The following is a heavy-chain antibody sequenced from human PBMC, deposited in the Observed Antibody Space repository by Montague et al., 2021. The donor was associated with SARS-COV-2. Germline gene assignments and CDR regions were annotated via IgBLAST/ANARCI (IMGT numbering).Heavy chain of an antibody. CDR1: GITFSSYA. D-gene: IGHD3-10*01. J-gene: IGHJ4*02. Sequence: SLRLSCAASGITFSSYAMHWVRQAPGKGLEWVAVISYDGSNKYYADPVKGRFTISRDNSKNTLYLQMNSLRAEDTAVYYCAREGLSGSYYGFLDYWGQGTRVTVSS. CDR3: AREGLSGSYYGFLDY. V-gene: IGHV3-30-3*01. CDR2: ISYDGSNK.